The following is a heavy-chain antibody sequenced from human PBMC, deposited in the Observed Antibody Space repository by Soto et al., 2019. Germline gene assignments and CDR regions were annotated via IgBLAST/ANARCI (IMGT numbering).Heavy chain of an antibody. V-gene: IGHV3-30-3*01. CDR3: ARDRNGWFGELSVYYYYGMDV. D-gene: IGHD3-10*01. J-gene: IGHJ6*02. CDR2: ISYDGSNK. Sequence: GGSLRLSCAASGFTFSSYAMHWVRQAPGKGLEWVAVISYDGSNKYYADSVKGRFTISRDNSKNTLYLQMNSLRAEDTAVYYCARDRNGWFGELSVYYYYGMDVWGQGTTVTVSS. CDR1: GFTFSSYA.